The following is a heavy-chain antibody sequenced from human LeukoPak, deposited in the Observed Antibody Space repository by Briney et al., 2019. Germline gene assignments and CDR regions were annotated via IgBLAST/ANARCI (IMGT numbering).Heavy chain of an antibody. V-gene: IGHV1-69*13. CDR2: IIPIFGTA. Sequence: SVTVSCKASGGTFSSYAISWVRQAPGQGLEWMGGIIPIFGTANYAQKFQGRVTITADESTSTAYMELSSLRSEDTAVYYCARDSGYSYGLHTDAFDIWGQGTMVTVSS. D-gene: IGHD5-18*01. J-gene: IGHJ3*02. CDR1: GGTFSSYA. CDR3: ARDSGYSYGLHTDAFDI.